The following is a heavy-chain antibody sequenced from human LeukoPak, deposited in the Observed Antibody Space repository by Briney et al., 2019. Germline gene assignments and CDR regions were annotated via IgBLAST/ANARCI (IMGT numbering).Heavy chain of an antibody. V-gene: IGHV3-30-3*01. D-gene: IGHD4-17*01. J-gene: IGHJ4*02. CDR2: ISYDGSNK. Sequence: GGSLRLSCAASGFTFSSYAMHWVRQAPGKGLEWVAVISYDGSNKYYADSVKGRFTISRDNSKNTLYLQMNSLRAEDTAVYYCAKVRATVTPLFDYWGQGTLVTVSS. CDR3: AKVRATVTPLFDY. CDR1: GFTFSSYA.